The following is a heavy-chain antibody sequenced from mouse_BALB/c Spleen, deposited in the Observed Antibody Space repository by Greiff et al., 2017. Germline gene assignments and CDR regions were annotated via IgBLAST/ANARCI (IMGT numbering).Heavy chain of an antibody. V-gene: IGHV5-4*02. Sequence: DVMLVESGGGLVKPGGSLKLSCAASGFTFSDYYMYWVRQTPEKRLEWVATISDGGSYTYYPDSVKGRFTISRDNAKNNLYLQMSSLKYEDTAMYYCARESPNYYSDYWGQGTTLTVSS. CDR1: GFTFSDYY. CDR2: ISDGGSYT. J-gene: IGHJ2*01. CDR3: ARESPNYYSDY.